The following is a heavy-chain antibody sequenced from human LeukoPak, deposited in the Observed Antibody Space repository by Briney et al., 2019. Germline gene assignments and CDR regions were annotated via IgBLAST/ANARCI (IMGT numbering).Heavy chain of an antibody. V-gene: IGHV3-48*04. CDR3: ARNLPAADY. D-gene: IGHD2-2*01. CDR1: GFTFSSQT. Sequence: PGGSLRLSCTASGFTFSSQTMNWVRQAPGKGLEWVSYISSTSSVIYYADSVKGRFTISRDNAKSSLYLQMNSLRAEDTAVYYCARNLPAADYWGQGTLVTASS. J-gene: IGHJ4*02. CDR2: ISSTSSVI.